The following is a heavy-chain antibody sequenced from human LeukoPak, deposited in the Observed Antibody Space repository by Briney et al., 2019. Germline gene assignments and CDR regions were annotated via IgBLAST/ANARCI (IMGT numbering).Heavy chain of an antibody. CDR2: IIPIFGTA. D-gene: IGHD2-2*01. CDR3: ARGGYCSSTSCYPYFDY. CDR1: GGTFSSYA. J-gene: IGHJ4*02. Sequence: SVKVSCKASGGTFSSYAISWVRQAPGQGLEWMGGIIPIFGTANYAQKLQGRVTITADKSTSTAYMELSSLRSEDTAVYYCARGGYCSSTSCYPYFDYRGQGTLVTVSS. V-gene: IGHV1-69*06.